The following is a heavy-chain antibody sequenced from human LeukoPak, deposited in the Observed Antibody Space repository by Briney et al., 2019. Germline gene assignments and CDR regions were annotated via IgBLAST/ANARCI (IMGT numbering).Heavy chain of an antibody. CDR2: ISRGGTT. CDR1: GFTINDNY. D-gene: IGHD6-19*01. Sequence: GGSLRLSCAAAGFTINDNYMSWVRQTPGKGLEWVSVISRGGTTYYEDSMRGRMTISRDESKNTLNLQMNGLRPCDTAVYYCARIATTRFCRSGRCQYLFDLWGQGTLVTVAS. V-gene: IGHV3-53*01. CDR3: ARIATTRFCRSGRCQYLFDL. J-gene: IGHJ5*02.